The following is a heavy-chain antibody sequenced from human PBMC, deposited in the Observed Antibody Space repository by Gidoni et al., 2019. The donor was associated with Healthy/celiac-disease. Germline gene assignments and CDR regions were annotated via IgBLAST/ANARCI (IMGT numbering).Heavy chain of an antibody. CDR1: GFTFSSYS. CDR3: AREQWLVSRQSRKGWFDP. V-gene: IGHV3-21*01. J-gene: IGHJ5*02. CDR2: ISSSSSYI. Sequence: EVQLVESGGGLVKPGGSLRLSCAASGFTFSSYSMNWVRQAPGKGLEWVSSISSSSSYIYYADSVKGRFTISRDNAKNSLYLQMNSLRAEDTAVYYCAREQWLVSRQSRKGWFDPWGQGTLVTVSS. D-gene: IGHD6-19*01.